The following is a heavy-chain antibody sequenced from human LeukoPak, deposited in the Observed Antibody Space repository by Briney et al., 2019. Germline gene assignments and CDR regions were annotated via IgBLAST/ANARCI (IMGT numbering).Heavy chain of an antibody. CDR3: TTDPRWELILDY. J-gene: IGHJ4*02. CDR1: GFTFSSYS. Sequence: GGSLRLSCAASGFTFSSYSMNWVRQAPGKGLEWVSSISSSSSYIYHADSVKGRFTISRDNSKNTLYLQMNSLKTEDTAVYYCTTDPRWELILDYWGQGTLVTVSS. D-gene: IGHD1-26*01. V-gene: IGHV3-21*03. CDR2: ISSSSSYI.